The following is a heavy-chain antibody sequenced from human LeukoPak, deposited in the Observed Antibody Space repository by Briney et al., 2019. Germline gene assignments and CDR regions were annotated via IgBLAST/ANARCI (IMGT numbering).Heavy chain of an antibody. CDR3: AKTTITILDAFDI. D-gene: IGHD3-3*01. CDR1: GLTFSSYG. J-gene: IGHJ3*02. V-gene: IGHV3-30*02. Sequence: GGSLRLYCAASGLTFSSYGMHWVRQAPGKGLEWVAFIRYDGSNKYYADSVKGRFTISRDNSKNTLYLQMNSLRAEDTAVYYCAKTTITILDAFDIWGQGTMVTVSS. CDR2: IRYDGSNK.